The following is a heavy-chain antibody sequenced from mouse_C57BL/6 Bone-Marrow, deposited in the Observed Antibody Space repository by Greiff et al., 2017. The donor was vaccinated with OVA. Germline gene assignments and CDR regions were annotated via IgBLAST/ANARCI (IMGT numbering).Heavy chain of an antibody. CDR1: GYTFTSYW. J-gene: IGHJ4*01. V-gene: IGHV1-64*01. CDR3: ARRAYDYDEVYAMDY. Sequence: VQLQQPGAELVKPGASVKLSCKASGYTFTSYWMHWVKQRPGQGLEWIGMIHPNSGSTNYNEKFKSKATLTVDKSSSTAYMQLSSLTSEDSAVYYCARRAYDYDEVYAMDYWGQGTSVTVSS. CDR2: IHPNSGST. D-gene: IGHD2-4*01.